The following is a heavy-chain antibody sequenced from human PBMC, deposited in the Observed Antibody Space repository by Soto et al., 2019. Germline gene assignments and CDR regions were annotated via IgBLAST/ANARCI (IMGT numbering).Heavy chain of an antibody. D-gene: IGHD6-19*01. CDR3: ARERAGIAVADV. V-gene: IGHV1-69*13. Sequence: SVKVSCKASGGTCSSYAISWVLQAPGQGLEWMGGIIPIFGTANYAQKFQGRVTITADESTSTAYMELSSLRSEDTAVYYCARERAGIAVADVWGQGTLVTVSS. J-gene: IGHJ4*02. CDR1: GGTCSSYA. CDR2: IIPIFGTA.